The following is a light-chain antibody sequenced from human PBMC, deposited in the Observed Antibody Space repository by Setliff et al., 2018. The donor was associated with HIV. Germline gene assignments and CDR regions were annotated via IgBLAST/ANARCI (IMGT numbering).Light chain of an antibody. CDR2: NVR. V-gene: IGLV2-11*01. CDR1: SSDIGTYNY. J-gene: IGLJ1*01. Sequence: QSALTQPRSVSGSPGQSVTLSCSGSSSDIGTYNYVSWYQQHPGKAPKLIIFNVRGRPSGVPDRFYGSKSGNTASLTIPGLQPEDEADYYCCSYAGSYNYVFGSGTKVTVL. CDR3: CSYAGSYNYV.